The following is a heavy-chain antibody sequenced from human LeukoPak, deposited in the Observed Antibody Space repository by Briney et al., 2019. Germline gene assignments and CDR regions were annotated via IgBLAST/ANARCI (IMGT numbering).Heavy chain of an antibody. Sequence: GASVKVSCKASGGTFSSYAISWVRQAPGQGLEWMGRIIPILGIANYAQKFQGRVTITADKSTSTAYMELSSLRSEDTAVYYCARDRTSRWFGPLDYWGQGTPVTVYS. J-gene: IGHJ4*02. D-gene: IGHD6-13*01. CDR2: IIPILGIA. CDR1: GGTFSSYA. CDR3: ARDRTSRWFGPLDY. V-gene: IGHV1-69*04.